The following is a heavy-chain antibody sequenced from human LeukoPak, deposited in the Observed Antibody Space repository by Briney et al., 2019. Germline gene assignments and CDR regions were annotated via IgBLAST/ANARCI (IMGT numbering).Heavy chain of an antibody. J-gene: IGHJ4*02. Sequence: SETLSLTCAVYGGSFSGYYWSWIRQPPGKGLEWIGYIYYSGSTNYNPSLKSRVTISVDTSKNQFSLKLSSVTAADTAVYYCARQAFNYYDSSGYSYYFDYWGQGTLVTVSS. CDR3: ARQAFNYYDSSGYSYYFDY. CDR2: IYYSGST. D-gene: IGHD3-22*01. CDR1: GGSFSGYY. V-gene: IGHV4-59*08.